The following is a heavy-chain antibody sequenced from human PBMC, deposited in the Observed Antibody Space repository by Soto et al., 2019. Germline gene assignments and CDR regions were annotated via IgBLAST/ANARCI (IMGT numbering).Heavy chain of an antibody. Sequence: QVQLVQSGAEVKKPGSSVKVSCKASGATFNTFINYGITWVRQAPGQGLEWMGGIIRVFGTANYAQKFQGRGTITADESTRRAYVGLSSLRSEVTAGYYCARGAATEIVVVMCDGFEMWGQGTIVNVSS. CDR1: GATFNTFINYG. CDR2: IIRVFGTA. D-gene: IGHD3-22*01. J-gene: IGHJ3*02. CDR3: ARGAATEIVVVMCDGFEM. V-gene: IGHV1-69*12.